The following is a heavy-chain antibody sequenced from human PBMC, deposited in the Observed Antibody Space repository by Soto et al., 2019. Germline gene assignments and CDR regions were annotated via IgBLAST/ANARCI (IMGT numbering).Heavy chain of an antibody. J-gene: IGHJ4*02. CDR2: ITGTGGSI. Sequence: HPGGSLRLSCAGSGFSFSKFAMIWVRQAPGKGQEWVSGITGTGGSIEYADSVKGRFTISRDNSKNMVYLQMNSLRFEDTAIYYCAKDDVFGDGLWLPADWGQGTMVTVSS. CDR1: GFSFSKFA. CDR3: AKDDVFGDGLWLPAD. V-gene: IGHV3-23*01. D-gene: IGHD2-21*02.